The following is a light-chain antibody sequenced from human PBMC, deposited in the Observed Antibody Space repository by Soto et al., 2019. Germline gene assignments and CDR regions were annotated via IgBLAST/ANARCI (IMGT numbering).Light chain of an antibody. J-gene: IGLJ2*01. CDR2: SNN. V-gene: IGLV1-44*01. Sequence: QAVVTQPPSASGTPGQRVTISCSGSSSNIGSNTVNWYQQLPGPAPKLLIYSNNQRPSGVPDRFSGSKSGTSASLAISGLQSEDEADYYCAAWDDSLNGYVVFGGGTKLTVL. CDR3: AAWDDSLNGYVV. CDR1: SSNIGSNT.